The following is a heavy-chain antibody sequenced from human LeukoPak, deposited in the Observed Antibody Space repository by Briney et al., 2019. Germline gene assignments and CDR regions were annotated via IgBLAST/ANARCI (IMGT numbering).Heavy chain of an antibody. J-gene: IGHJ5*02. CDR3: AREWEEGNWFDP. CDR2: ISAYNGNT. D-gene: IGHD1-26*01. Sequence: AASVKVSCKASGYTFTSYDINWVRQATGQGLEWMGWISAYNGNTNYAQELQGRVTMTTDTSTSTAYMELRSLRSDDTAVYYCAREWEEGNWFDPWGQGTLVTVSS. CDR1: GYTFTSYD. V-gene: IGHV1-18*01.